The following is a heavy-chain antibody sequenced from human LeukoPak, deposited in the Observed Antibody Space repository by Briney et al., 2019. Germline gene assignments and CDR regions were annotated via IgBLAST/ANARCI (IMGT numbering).Heavy chain of an antibody. J-gene: IGHJ4*02. V-gene: IGHV4-30-4*08. CDR2: IYYSGST. D-gene: IGHD3-3*01. CDR1: GGSISSGDYY. CDR3: ARGALYDFWSGYYIDY. Sequence: SQTLSLTCTVSGGSISSGDYYWSWIRQPPGKGLEWIGYIYYSGSTYYNPSLKSRVTISVDTSKNQFSLKLSSVTAADTAVYYCARGALYDFWSGYYIDYWGQGALVTVSS.